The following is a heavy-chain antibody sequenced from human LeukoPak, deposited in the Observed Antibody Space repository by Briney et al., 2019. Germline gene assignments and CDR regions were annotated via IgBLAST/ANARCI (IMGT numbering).Heavy chain of an antibody. V-gene: IGHV1-69*04. CDR3: ASPYGSGSHTYYFDY. CDR2: FIPILGIA. D-gene: IGHD3-10*01. J-gene: IGHJ4*02. CDR1: GGTFSSYA. Sequence: GASVKVSSKASGGTFSSYAISWVRQAPGQGLEWMGRFIPILGIANYAQKFQGRVTITADKSTSTAYMELSSLRSEDTAVYYCASPYGSGSHTYYFDYWGQGTLVTVSS.